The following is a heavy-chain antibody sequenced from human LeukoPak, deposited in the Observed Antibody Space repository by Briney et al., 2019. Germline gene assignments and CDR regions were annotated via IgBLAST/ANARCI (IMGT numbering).Heavy chain of an antibody. V-gene: IGHV3-48*04. Sequence: GGSLRLSCAASGFTFSSYSMNWVRQAPGRGREWVSYISSSSSTIYYADSVKGRFTISRDNAKNSLYLQMNSLRAEDTAVYYCARGYNWFDPWGQGTLVTVSS. CDR2: ISSSSSTI. CDR3: ARGYNWFDP. CDR1: GFTFSSYS. J-gene: IGHJ5*02.